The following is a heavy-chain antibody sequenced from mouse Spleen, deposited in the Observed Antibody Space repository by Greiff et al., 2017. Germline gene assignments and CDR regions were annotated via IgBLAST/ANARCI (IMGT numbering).Heavy chain of an antibody. Sequence: QVQLKQPGAELVMPGASVKLSCKASGYTFTDYEMHWVKQTPVHGLEWIGAIDPETGGTAYNQKFKGKAILTADKSSSTAYMELRSLTSEDSAVYYCTRKVGRGFAYWGQGTLVTVSA. D-gene: IGHD4-1*01. CDR1: GYTFTDYE. CDR2: IDPETGGT. V-gene: IGHV1-15*01. J-gene: IGHJ3*01. CDR3: TRKVGRGFAY.